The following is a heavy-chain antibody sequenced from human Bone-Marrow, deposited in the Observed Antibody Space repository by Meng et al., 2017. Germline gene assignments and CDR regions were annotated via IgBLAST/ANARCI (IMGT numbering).Heavy chain of an antibody. J-gene: IGHJ4*02. V-gene: IGHV1-18*01. Sequence: QAQLVPSGGEVKKPGASVTVSCKASGYTFTNYGITWVRQAPGQGLEWMGWISAYNGNTNYAQTLQGRLTMTTDTSTSTAYMELRSLRSDDTAVYYCARVEVGITSGDYWGQGTLVTVSS. CDR1: GYTFTNYG. CDR2: ISAYNGNT. D-gene: IGHD1-26*01. CDR3: ARVEVGITSGDY.